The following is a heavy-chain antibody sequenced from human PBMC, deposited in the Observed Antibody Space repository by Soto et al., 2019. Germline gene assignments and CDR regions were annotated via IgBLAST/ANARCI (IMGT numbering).Heavy chain of an antibody. CDR3: ARFSGSNYCAMDV. D-gene: IGHD6-19*01. CDR1: GGSFSGYY. V-gene: IGHV4-34*01. Sequence: QVQLQQWGAGLLKPSGTLSLTCAVYGGSFSGYYWSWIRQPPGKGLEWIGEINHSGVTNYKPSLKRRVTISVATSKNQFHLQLTSVTAADTALYYCARFSGSNYCAMDVWGQGSTVTVSS. CDR2: INHSGVT. J-gene: IGHJ6*02.